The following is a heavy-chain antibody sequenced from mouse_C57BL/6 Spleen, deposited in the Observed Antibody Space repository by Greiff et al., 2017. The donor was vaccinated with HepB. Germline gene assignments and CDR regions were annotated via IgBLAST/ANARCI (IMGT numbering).Heavy chain of an antibody. Sequence: QVQLQQPGAELVKPGASVKMSCKASGYTFTSYWITWLKQRPGQGLEWIGDIYPGSGSTNYNEKFKSKATLTVDTSSSTAYMQLSSLTSEDSAVYYCARIYYYGSSLYYFDYWGQGTTLTVSS. J-gene: IGHJ2*01. D-gene: IGHD1-1*01. CDR2: IYPGSGST. CDR3: ARIYYYGSSLYYFDY. CDR1: GYTFTSYW. V-gene: IGHV1-55*01.